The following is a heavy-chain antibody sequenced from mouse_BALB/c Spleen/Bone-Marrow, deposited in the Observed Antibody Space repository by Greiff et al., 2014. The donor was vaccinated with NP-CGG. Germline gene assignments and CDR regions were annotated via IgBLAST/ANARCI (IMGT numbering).Heavy chain of an antibody. CDR3: AQGYDWAMDY. V-gene: IGHV14-3*02. J-gene: IGHJ4*01. Sequence: VQLKESGGELVKPGASVKLSCTASGFNIKDTYIHWVKQRPEQGLEWIGRIDPANGNTKYDPKFQGKATITTDTSSNTAYLQLSSLTSEDTAVYYCAQGYDWAMDYWGQGTSVTVSS. CDR2: IDPANGNT. CDR1: GFNIKDTY. D-gene: IGHD2-14*01.